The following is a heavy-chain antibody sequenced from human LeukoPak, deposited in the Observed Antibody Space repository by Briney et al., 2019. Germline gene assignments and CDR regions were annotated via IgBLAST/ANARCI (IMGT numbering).Heavy chain of an antibody. CDR2: IYYSGST. Sequence: PSETLSLXCTVSGGSISSYYWSWIRQPPGKGLEWIGYIYYSGSTNYNPSLKSRVTISVDTSKNQFSLKLSSVTAADTAVYYCARSPGYYYDSSGYFGYWGQGTLVTVSS. CDR1: GGSISSYY. D-gene: IGHD3-22*01. V-gene: IGHV4-59*01. J-gene: IGHJ4*02. CDR3: ARSPGYYYDSSGYFGY.